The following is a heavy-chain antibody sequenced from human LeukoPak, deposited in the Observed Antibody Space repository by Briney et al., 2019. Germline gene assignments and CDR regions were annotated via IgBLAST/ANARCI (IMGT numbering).Heavy chain of an antibody. CDR1: GYTFTGYY. CDR2: INPNSGGT. Sequence: GASVKVSCKASGYTFTGYYMHWVRQAPGQGLEWMGWINPNSGGTNYAQKFQGRVTMTRDTSISTAYMELSRPRSDDTAVYYCARDLVVPAANYYYGMDVWGQGTTVTVSS. V-gene: IGHV1-2*02. CDR3: ARDLVVPAANYYYGMDV. D-gene: IGHD2-2*01. J-gene: IGHJ6*02.